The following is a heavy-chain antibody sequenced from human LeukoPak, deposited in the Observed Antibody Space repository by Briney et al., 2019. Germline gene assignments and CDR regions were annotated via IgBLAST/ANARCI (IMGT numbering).Heavy chain of an antibody. CDR2: IGGSGGGI. CDR3: AKGGRGMTTVTTDAFDI. Sequence: GSLRLSCAASGFTFSSYAMSWVRQAPGEGLEWVSGIGGSGGGIYYADSVKGRFTASRDNSMNTLYLQVNSLRAEDTAINYCAKGGRGMTTVTTDAFDIWGQGTVVTVSS. D-gene: IGHD4-17*01. CDR1: GFTFSSYA. V-gene: IGHV3-23*01. J-gene: IGHJ3*02.